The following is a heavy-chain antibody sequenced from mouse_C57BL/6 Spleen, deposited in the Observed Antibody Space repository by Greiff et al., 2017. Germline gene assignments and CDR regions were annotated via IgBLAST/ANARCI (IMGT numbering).Heavy chain of an antibody. CDR1: GYTFTSYW. J-gene: IGHJ4*01. CDR3: AKGGTGTYYAMDY. D-gene: IGHD1-2*01. V-gene: IGHV1-59*01. Sequence: QVQLQQPGAELVRPGTSVKLSCKASGYTFTSYWMQWVKQRPGQGLEWIGVIDPSDSFTNYNQKFKGKATLTVDTSSSTAYMQLSSLTSEDSAVYYCAKGGTGTYYAMDYWGQGTSVTVSS. CDR2: IDPSDSFT.